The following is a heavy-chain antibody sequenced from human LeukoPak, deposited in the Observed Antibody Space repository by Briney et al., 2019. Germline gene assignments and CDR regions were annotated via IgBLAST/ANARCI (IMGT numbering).Heavy chain of an antibody. CDR2: IYYSGST. CDR1: GGSISSYY. V-gene: IGHV4-59*01. CDR3: ARLRGYSSSWYVVSEYYFDY. D-gene: IGHD6-13*01. Sequence: SETLSLTCTVSGGSISSYYWSWIRQPPGKGLEWIGYIYYSGSTNYNPSLKSRVTISVDTSKNQFSLKLSSVTAADTAVYYCARLRGYSSSWYVVSEYYFDYWGQGTLVTVSS. J-gene: IGHJ4*02.